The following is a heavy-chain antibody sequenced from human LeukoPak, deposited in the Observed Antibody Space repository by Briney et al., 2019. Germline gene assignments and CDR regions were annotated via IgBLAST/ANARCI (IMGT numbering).Heavy chain of an antibody. CDR1: GYTFTSYG. V-gene: IGHV1-18*01. CDR2: ISAYNGNT. J-gene: IGHJ5*02. Sequence: ASAKVSCKASGYTFTSYGISWVRQAPGQGLEWMGWISAYNGNTNYAQKLQGRVTMTTDTSTSTAYMELRSLRSDDTAVYYCARDEAWGYCTDSNCYIGLGNNWFDPWGQGTLVTVSS. D-gene: IGHD2-8*02. CDR3: ARDEAWGYCTDSNCYIGLGNNWFDP.